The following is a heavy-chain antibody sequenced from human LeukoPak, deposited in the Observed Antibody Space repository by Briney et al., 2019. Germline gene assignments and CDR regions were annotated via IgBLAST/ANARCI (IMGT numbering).Heavy chain of an antibody. CDR3: AGERTSGYSYYLDY. J-gene: IGHJ4*02. V-gene: IGHV4-59*01. CDR2: ISYSGST. Sequence: SETLSLTCTAAGGSITSYSRSWIRQPPGKGLEWIGYISYSGSTNYDPSLKSRVTISVDTSKNQFSLKLSSVTAADTAVYYCAGERTSGYSYYLDYWGQGTLVTVSS. CDR1: GGSITSYS. D-gene: IGHD3-22*01.